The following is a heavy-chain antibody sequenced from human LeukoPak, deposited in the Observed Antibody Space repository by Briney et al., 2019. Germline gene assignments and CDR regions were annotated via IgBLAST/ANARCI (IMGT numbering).Heavy chain of an antibody. CDR2: IFHSGST. CDR3: ARASGSYGSGSYYYYGMDV. Sequence: SETLSLTCAVSGYSISSGYYWGWIRQPPGKGLEWIGSIFHSGSTYYNPSLKSRVNMSVDTSKNQISLKLSSVTAADTAVYYWARASGSYGSGSYYYYGMDVWGKGTTVTVSS. D-gene: IGHD3-10*01. J-gene: IGHJ6*04. V-gene: IGHV4-38-2*01. CDR1: GYSISSGYY.